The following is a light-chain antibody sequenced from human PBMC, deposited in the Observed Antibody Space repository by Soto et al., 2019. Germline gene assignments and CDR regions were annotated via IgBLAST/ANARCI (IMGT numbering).Light chain of an antibody. CDR2: YTS. V-gene: IGKV3-20*01. J-gene: IGKJ4*01. Sequence: ETVLTPSPGSLSLSPGERATLSCRASQTLRSTDLAWYQQKPGQAPRLLIYYTSSRATGVPDRFSGSGSGTDFTLTISRLEPEDSAVYYRQQYGDIFGGGTKVDIK. CDR3: QQYGDI. CDR1: QTLRSTD.